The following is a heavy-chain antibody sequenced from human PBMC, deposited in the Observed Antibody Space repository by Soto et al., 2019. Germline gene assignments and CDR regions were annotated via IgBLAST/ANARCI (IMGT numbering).Heavy chain of an antibody. CDR1: GGSMSSFTY. D-gene: IGHD2-21*02. V-gene: IGHV4-4*02. CDR2: IYQSGST. J-gene: IGHJ4*02. Sequence: SETLSLTCTACGGSMSSFTYWTLVRQPPGKGLEWMGEIYQSGSTNYNPSLKSRVTISADKSDNQFSLRPSSVTAAATAAYSCASGLNTATDPWQFDSWGQGTLVTVSS. CDR3: ASGLNTATDPWQFDS.